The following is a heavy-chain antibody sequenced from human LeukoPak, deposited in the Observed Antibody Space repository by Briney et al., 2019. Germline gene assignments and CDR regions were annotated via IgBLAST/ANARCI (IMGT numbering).Heavy chain of an antibody. CDR2: IKQDGSEK. D-gene: IGHD3-3*01. CDR1: GFTFGKYW. CDR3: ARDQYDTWSRRGNFDS. J-gene: IGHJ4*02. V-gene: IGHV3-7*03. Sequence: HAGGSLRLSCVASGFTFGKYWMSWVRQAPGKGLEWVANIKQDGSEKNYVDSVKGRFTISRDNTKNSLYLQMNSLRAEDTAVFYCARDQYDTWSRRGNFDSWGQGTLVTVSS.